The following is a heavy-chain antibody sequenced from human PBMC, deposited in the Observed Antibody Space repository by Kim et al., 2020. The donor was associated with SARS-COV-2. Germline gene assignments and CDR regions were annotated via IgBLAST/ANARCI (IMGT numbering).Heavy chain of an antibody. V-gene: IGHV2-70*11. Sequence: SGPALVKPTQTLTLTCTFSGFSLSTSGMCVSWIRQPPGKALEWLARIDWDDDKYYSTSLKTRLTISKDTSKNQVVLTMTNMDPVDTATYYCARIPYDILTGYYYGMDVWGQGTTVTVPS. D-gene: IGHD3-9*01. CDR1: GFSLSTSGMC. CDR3: ARIPYDILTGYYYGMDV. CDR2: IDWDDDK. J-gene: IGHJ6*02.